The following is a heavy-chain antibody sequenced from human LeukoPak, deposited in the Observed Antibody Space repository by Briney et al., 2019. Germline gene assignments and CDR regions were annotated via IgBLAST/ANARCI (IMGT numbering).Heavy chain of an antibody. CDR2: INPNSGGT. Sequence: ASVKASCKASGYTFTGYFIHWVRQAPGQGLEWMGWINPNSGGTSYLQSFQGRVTMTRDTSISTAYMDLSRLRSDDTAVYYCARGRPGDYFDYWGQGTLVTVSS. J-gene: IGHJ4*02. D-gene: IGHD6-25*01. CDR1: GYTFTGYF. V-gene: IGHV1-2*02. CDR3: ARGRPGDYFDY.